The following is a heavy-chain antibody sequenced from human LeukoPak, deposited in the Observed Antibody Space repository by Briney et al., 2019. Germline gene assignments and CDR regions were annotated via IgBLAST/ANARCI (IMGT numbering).Heavy chain of an antibody. CDR1: GFTFSSYA. J-gene: IGHJ3*02. V-gene: IGHV3-23*01. Sequence: GGSLRLSCAASGFTFSSYAMSWVRQAPGKGLEWVSAISGSDGSTYYADSVKGRFTISRDNARNSLYLQMNSLRAEDTAVYYCARDLVATEGDAFDIWGQGTMVAVSS. CDR2: ISGSDGST. D-gene: IGHD5-12*01. CDR3: ARDLVATEGDAFDI.